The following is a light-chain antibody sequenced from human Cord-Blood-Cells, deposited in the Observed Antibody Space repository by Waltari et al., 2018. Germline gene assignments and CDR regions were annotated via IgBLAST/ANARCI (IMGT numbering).Light chain of an antibody. J-gene: IGKJ1*01. CDR2: WAS. Sequence: DIVMTQSPDSLAVSLGERATINCKSSQSVLYSSNNKNYLAWYQQKTGQPPKLLIFWASTRAPAVPDRCTPSGSPPDITRTISVLQTEDVAFYYCQRYHWSPTFCQGTKGEFK. CDR3: QRYHWSPT. CDR1: QSVLYSSNNKNY. V-gene: IGKV4-1*01.